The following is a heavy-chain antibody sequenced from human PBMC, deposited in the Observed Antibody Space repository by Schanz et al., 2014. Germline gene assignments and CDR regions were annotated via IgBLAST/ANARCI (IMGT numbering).Heavy chain of an antibody. D-gene: IGHD5-12*01. J-gene: IGHJ3*01. CDR3: ARDGGRDGYNLAFDV. Sequence: EVQLVESGGGLVQPGGSLRLSCAASGFTFSGYWMTWVRQSPGKGLEWVATISQDGTEKYYVDSVKGRFTISRDNAKNSLFVQMNSLRAEDTAVYFCARDGGRDGYNLAFDVWGQGTLVTVSS. V-gene: IGHV3-7*03. CDR2: ISQDGTEK. CDR1: GFTFSGYW.